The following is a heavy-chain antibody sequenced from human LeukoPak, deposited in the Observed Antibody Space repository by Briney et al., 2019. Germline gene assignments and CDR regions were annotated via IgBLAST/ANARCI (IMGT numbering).Heavy chain of an antibody. D-gene: IGHD2-2*01. V-gene: IGHV4-34*01. CDR3: ARSRGRYCSSTSCRYFDY. CDR1: GGSFSGYY. Sequence: SETLSLTCAVYGGSFSGYYWSWIRQPPGKGLEWIGEINHSGSTNYDPSLKSRVTISVDTSKNQFSLKLSSVTAADTAVYYCARSRGRYCSSTSCRYFDYWGQGTLVTVSS. CDR2: INHSGST. J-gene: IGHJ4*02.